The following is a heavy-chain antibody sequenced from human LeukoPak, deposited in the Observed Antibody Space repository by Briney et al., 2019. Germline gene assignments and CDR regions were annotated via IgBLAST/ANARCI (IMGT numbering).Heavy chain of an antibody. Sequence: GGSLRLSCAASGFTFSNYEMNWVRQAPGKGLEWVSYISSSGSTKHYADSVKGRFTISRDNAKNSLYLQMNSLRTEDTALYYCAKEITSSSVYTVYYGMDVWGQGTTVTVSS. J-gene: IGHJ6*02. V-gene: IGHV3-48*03. CDR1: GFTFSNYE. CDR2: ISSSGSTK. D-gene: IGHD6-6*01. CDR3: AKEITSSSVYTVYYGMDV.